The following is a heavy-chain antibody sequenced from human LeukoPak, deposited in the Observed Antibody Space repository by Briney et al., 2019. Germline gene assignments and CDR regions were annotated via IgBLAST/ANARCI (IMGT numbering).Heavy chain of an antibody. J-gene: IGHJ5*02. CDR2: MNPNSGNT. V-gene: IGHV1-8*01. CDR3: ARGNYYGSGRVKFDP. D-gene: IGHD3-10*01. CDR1: GYTFTMYD. Sequence: GASVMVSSKHSGYTFTMYDINWVRQAPGQGLEWMGWMNPNSGNTGYAQKFQGRVTMTRNTSISTDYMELSSLRSEDTAVYYCARGNYYGSGRVKFDPGGQGTLVTVSS.